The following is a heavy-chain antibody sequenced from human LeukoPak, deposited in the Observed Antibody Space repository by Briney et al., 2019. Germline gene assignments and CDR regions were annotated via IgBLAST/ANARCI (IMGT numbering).Heavy chain of an antibody. CDR2: ISPSSSAI. D-gene: IGHD3-22*01. CDR3: APTRVVVPI. CDR1: GFTFGSYS. J-gene: IGHJ4*02. V-gene: IGHV3-48*02. Sequence: GGSLRLSCAASGFTFGSYSMNWVRQAPGKGLEWVSCISPSSSAIYYADSVKGRFTVSRDNAKNSLYLQMNSLRDEDTAVYYCAPTRVVVPIWGQGTLVTVSS.